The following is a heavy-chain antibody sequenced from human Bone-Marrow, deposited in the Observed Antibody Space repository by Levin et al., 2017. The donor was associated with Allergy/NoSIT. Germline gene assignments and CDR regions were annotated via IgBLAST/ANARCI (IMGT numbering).Heavy chain of an antibody. CDR3: AKEGIYGAVN. CDR1: GFTFSNFA. V-gene: IGHV3-23*01. D-gene: IGHD5-12*01. J-gene: IGHJ4*02. CDR2: ISGNSDDP. Sequence: GESLKISCAASGFTFSNFALTWVRQAPGKGLEWVSAISGNSDDPSYAASVKGRFTISRDNSKNTLYLQMNGLRADDTAIYYCAKEGIYGAVNWGQGTLVTVSS.